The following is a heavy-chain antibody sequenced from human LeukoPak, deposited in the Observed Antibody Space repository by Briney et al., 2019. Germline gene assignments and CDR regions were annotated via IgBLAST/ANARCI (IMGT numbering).Heavy chain of an antibody. CDR2: INPNSGGT. V-gene: IGHV1-2*02. CDR1: GYTFTGYY. D-gene: IGHD1-26*01. Sequence: GASVKVSCKASGYTFTGYYMHWVRQAPGQGLEWMGWINPNSGGTNYAQKLQGRVTMTTDTSTSTAYMELRSLRSDDTAVYYCARGSGSYFSFGYWGQGTLVTVSS. J-gene: IGHJ4*02. CDR3: ARGSGSYFSFGY.